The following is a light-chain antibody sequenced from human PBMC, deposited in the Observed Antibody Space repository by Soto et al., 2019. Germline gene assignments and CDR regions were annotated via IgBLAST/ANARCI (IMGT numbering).Light chain of an antibody. CDR3: QKYGSSPWT. CDR1: QSVSSY. V-gene: IGKV3-20*01. Sequence: LLTQSPGTLSLSPGQSATLSCRASQSVSSYLAWYQQKPCQAPRLLLYGASTRATGIPVRFSGSGSGTDFSLTISRLEPEDFAVYYCQKYGSSPWTCGQGTKVDIK. J-gene: IGKJ1*01. CDR2: GAS.